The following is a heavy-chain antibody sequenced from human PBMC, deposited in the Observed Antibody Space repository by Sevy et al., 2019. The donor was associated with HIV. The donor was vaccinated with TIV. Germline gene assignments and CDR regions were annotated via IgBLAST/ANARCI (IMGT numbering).Heavy chain of an antibody. D-gene: IGHD2-2*01. CDR1: GGTFSNYA. Sequence: ASVKVSCKASGGTFSNYALSWVRQARGQGLEWMGGIIPIFGTTNFAQTFQGRVTITADESTSTAYLGLSSLGSADTAVYYCARTPLVRIPGATDLYFDNWGQGTLVTVSS. V-gene: IGHV1-69*13. CDR3: ARTPLVRIPGATDLYFDN. CDR2: IIPIFGTT. J-gene: IGHJ4*02.